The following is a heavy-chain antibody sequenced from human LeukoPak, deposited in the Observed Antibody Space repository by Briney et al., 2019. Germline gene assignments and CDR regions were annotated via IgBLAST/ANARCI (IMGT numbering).Heavy chain of an antibody. Sequence: QPGGSLRLSCSASGFTFNTPAMHWVRQAPGERLEYVSFISHDGSNTYYADSVKGRFTISRDNSIDTMYLQMGSLRTEDTAVYYCVRDLWGFDYWGQGTLVTVSS. J-gene: IGHJ4*02. CDR1: GFTFNTPA. V-gene: IGHV3-64D*06. CDR3: VRDLWGFDY. D-gene: IGHD3-16*01. CDR2: ISHDGSNT.